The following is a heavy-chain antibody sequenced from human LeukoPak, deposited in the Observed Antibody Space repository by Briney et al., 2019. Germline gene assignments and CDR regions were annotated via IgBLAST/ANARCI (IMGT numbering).Heavy chain of an antibody. CDR1: GGSLSSSSYY. V-gene: IGHV4-39*01. Sequence: SETLSLTCTVSGGSLSSSSYYWGWIRQPPGKGLEWIGIIYYSGSTYYNPSLKSRVTISVDTSKTPFTLKLSSVTAAETAVYYCASHDYCSGGSCYGFSYSWFDPWGQRTLVTVSS. J-gene: IGHJ5*02. D-gene: IGHD2-15*01. CDR2: IYYSGST. CDR3: ASHDYCSGGSCYGFSYSWFDP.